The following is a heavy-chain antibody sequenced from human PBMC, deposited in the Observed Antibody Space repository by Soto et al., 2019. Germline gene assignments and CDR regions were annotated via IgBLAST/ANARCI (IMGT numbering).Heavy chain of an antibody. CDR3: ARGALYYYGSGSYQNYYYGMDV. CDR1: GGSISSSNW. V-gene: IGHV4-4*02. J-gene: IGHJ6*02. D-gene: IGHD3-10*01. Sequence: ASETLSLTCAVSGGSISSSNWWSWVRQPPGKGLEWIGEIYHSGSTNYSPSLKSRVTISVDKSKNQFSLKLSSVTAADTAVYYCARGALYYYGSGSYQNYYYGMDVWGQGTTVTVSS. CDR2: IYHSGST.